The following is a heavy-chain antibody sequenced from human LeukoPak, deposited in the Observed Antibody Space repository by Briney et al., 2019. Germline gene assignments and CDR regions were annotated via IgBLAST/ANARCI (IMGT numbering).Heavy chain of an antibody. Sequence: GGSLRLSCAASGFTFDDCAMHWVRQAPGKGLEWVSGISWNSGSIGYADSVKGRFTISRDNAKNSLYLQMNSLRAEDTALYYCAKDLVATIQGVDYWGQGTLVTVSS. CDR1: GFTFDDCA. CDR2: ISWNSGSI. J-gene: IGHJ4*02. CDR3: AKDLVATIQGVDY. V-gene: IGHV3-9*01. D-gene: IGHD5-12*01.